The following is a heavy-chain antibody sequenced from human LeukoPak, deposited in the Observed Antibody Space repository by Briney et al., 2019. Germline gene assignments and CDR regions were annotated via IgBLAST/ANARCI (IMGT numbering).Heavy chain of an antibody. CDR2: IRYDGSNK. V-gene: IGHV3-30*02. CDR1: GFTFKSYG. D-gene: IGHD3-10*01. Sequence: GRSLRLSCAASGFTFKSYGMHWVRQAPGKGLEWVAFIRYDGSNKYYADSVKGRFTISRDNSKNTLYLQMNSLRAEDTAVYYCARGSLARVTTAFDIWGQGTMVTVSS. J-gene: IGHJ3*02. CDR3: ARGSLARVTTAFDI.